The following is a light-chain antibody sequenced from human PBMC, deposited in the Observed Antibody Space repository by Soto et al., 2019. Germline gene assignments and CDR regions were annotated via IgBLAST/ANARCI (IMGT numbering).Light chain of an antibody. CDR3: QKHDGVPL. J-gene: IGKJ3*01. V-gene: IGKV1-33*01. CDR1: QDISNH. CDR2: DAS. Sequence: DIQLTQSPSSLSASVGDRVTITCQASQDISNHLNWYQQKPGKAPNLLIYDASDLETGVPSRFSGGGSGTFFSFTINSLQPEDIATYYCQKHDGVPLFGPGHKVEIQ.